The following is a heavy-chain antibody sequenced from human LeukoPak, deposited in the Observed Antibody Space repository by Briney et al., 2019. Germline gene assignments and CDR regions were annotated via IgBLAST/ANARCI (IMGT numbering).Heavy chain of an antibody. D-gene: IGHD4-17*01. CDR2: IKQDGSDK. V-gene: IGHV3-7*01. CDR1: GFTFTKYW. CDR3: ARADYGDYVEY. J-gene: IGHJ4*02. Sequence: GGSLRLSCAASGFTFTKYWMTWVRQAPGKGLEWVGNIKQDGSDKNYMDSVKGRFTISRDNTKNSVYLQMSSLRAEDTAVYYCARADYGDYVEYWGQGTLVTVSS.